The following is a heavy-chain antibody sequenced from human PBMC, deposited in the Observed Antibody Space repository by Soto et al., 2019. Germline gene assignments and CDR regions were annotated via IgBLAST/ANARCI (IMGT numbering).Heavy chain of an antibody. CDR1: DYSISSGYY. V-gene: IGHV4-38-2*01. CDR2: IYHSGST. CDR3: TRRGSSGTPVDY. Sequence: SETLSLTCVVSDYSISSGYYWGFIRQPPGKGLEWIGNIYHSGSTHYNPALKSRVTISVDTSKNQFSLKLKSVTAADTAVYYCTRRGSSGTPVDYWGQGTLVTVSS. D-gene: IGHD1-26*01. J-gene: IGHJ4*02.